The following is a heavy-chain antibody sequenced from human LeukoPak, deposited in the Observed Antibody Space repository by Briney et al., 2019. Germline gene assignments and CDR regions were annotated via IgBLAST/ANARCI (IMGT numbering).Heavy chain of an antibody. J-gene: IGHJ4*02. CDR3: ARRWPGGKRPNDY. Sequence: SETLSLTCAVYGGSFSSYYWSWIRQPPGKGLEWIGEINHSGSTNYNPSLKSRVTISVDTSKNQFSLKLSSVTAADTAVYYCARRWPGGKRPNDYWGQGTLVTVSS. D-gene: IGHD5-24*01. CDR1: GGSFSSYY. V-gene: IGHV4-34*01. CDR2: INHSGST.